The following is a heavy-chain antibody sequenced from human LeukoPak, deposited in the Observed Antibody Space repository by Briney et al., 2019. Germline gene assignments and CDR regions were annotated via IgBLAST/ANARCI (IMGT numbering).Heavy chain of an antibody. CDR3: ARDSPDVVRGVTTYYYGMDV. CDR1: GGTFSSYA. CDR2: IIPIFGTA. V-gene: IGHV1-69*13. J-gene: IGHJ6*04. D-gene: IGHD3-10*01. Sequence: ASVKVSCKASGGTFSSYAISWVRQAPGQGLEWMGGIIPIFGTANYAQKFQGRVTITADESTSTAYMELSSLRSEDTAVYYCARDSPDVVRGVTTYYYGMDVWGKGTTVTVSS.